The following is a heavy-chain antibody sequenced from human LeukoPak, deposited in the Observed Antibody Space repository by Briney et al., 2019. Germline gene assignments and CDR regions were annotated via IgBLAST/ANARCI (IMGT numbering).Heavy chain of an antibody. D-gene: IGHD6-13*01. CDR2: INHSGST. V-gene: IGHV4-34*01. J-gene: IGHJ4*02. Sequence: SETLSLTCAVYGGSFSGYYWSWIRQPPGKGPEWIGEINHSGSTNYNPSLKSRVTISVDTSKNQFSLKLSSVTAADTAVYYCARRAIAAAGNDYWGQGTLVTLSS. CDR1: GGSFSGYY. CDR3: ARRAIAAAGNDY.